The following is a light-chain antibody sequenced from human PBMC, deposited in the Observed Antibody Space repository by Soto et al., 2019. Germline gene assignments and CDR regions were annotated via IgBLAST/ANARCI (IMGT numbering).Light chain of an antibody. J-gene: IGKJ1*01. CDR2: GAS. CDR1: QSVSSSY. Sequence: EIVLTQSPGTLSLSPGERATLSCRASQSVSSSYLAWYQQKPGQAPRLLIYGASSRATGIPDRFSGSGSGTDFTLTISRLEPEDFAVYYCQQYGSSLSWTFGRGPQVEIX. V-gene: IGKV3-20*01. CDR3: QQYGSSLSWT.